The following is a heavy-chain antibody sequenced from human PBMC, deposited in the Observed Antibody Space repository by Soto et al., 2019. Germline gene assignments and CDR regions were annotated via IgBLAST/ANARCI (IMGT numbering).Heavy chain of an antibody. V-gene: IGHV5-51*01. J-gene: IGHJ6*02. CDR3: ARHGVVPANGMDV. D-gene: IGHD2-2*01. CDR1: GYDFANYW. CDR2: IYPGDSDT. Sequence: GESLKISCKGSGYDFANYWIGWVRQMPGKGLESMGIIYPGDSDTRYSPSFQGQVTISADKSISTAYLQWSSLKASDTAMYYCARHGVVPANGMDVWGQGTTVTVSS.